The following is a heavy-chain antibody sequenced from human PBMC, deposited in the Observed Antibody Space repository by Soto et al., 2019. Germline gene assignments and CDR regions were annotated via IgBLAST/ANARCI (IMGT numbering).Heavy chain of an antibody. V-gene: IGHV4-30-4*01. CDR1: GGSISSGDYY. D-gene: IGHD3-16*02. J-gene: IGHJ4*02. CDR3: ARERDYDYVWGSYRPLDY. Sequence: SETLSLTCTVSGGSISSGDYYWSWIRQPPGKGLEWIGCIYYSGSTYYNPSLKSRVTISVDTSKNQFSLKLSSVTAADTAVYYCARERDYDYVWGSYRPLDYWGQGTLVTVSS. CDR2: IYYSGST.